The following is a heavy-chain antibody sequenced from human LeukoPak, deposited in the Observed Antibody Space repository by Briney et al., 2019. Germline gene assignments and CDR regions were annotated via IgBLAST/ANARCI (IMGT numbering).Heavy chain of an antibody. D-gene: IGHD1-1*01. CDR3: ARNEPAVSVVDAFDV. J-gene: IGHJ3*01. V-gene: IGHV1-2*02. CDR1: VYNFNSYY. Sequence: GASMSVSYKPSVYNFNSYYIHWVRQAPGQGLTWMGWINPDNGKTKYEPRFQGRVTMTWDTSINTAYVDLTGLRSDDTAVYHCARNEPAVSVVDAFDVWGQGTVVTVSS. CDR2: INPDNGKT.